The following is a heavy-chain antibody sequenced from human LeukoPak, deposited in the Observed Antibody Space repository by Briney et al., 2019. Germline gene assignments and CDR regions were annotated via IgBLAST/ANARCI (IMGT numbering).Heavy chain of an antibody. V-gene: IGHV3-53*01. CDR2: IYTGGST. D-gene: IGHD3-10*01. Sequence: PGGSLRLSCAASGLTVSSNYMSWVRQAPGKGLEWVSVIYTGGSTYYSDSVKGRFTISRDNSKNTLYLQMNSLRAEDTAVYYCAKTGRGGMTGALDIWGQGTMVTVSS. J-gene: IGHJ3*02. CDR1: GLTVSSNY. CDR3: AKTGRGGMTGALDI.